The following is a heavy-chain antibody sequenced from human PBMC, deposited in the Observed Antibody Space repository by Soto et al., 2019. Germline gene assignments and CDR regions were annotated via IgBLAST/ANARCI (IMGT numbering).Heavy chain of an antibody. D-gene: IGHD3-3*01. J-gene: IGHJ5*02. CDR1: GGYFSANY. Sequence: QVQLRQWGAGLLKPSETLSLTCGISGGYFSANYWSWIRQSPGKGLEWLGEINHSGSTEYNPSLKSRVTISADSSKNQFSLTLTAVTAADTAVYYCATGGLFSSWGQGTLVTVSS. CDR2: INHSGST. CDR3: ATGGLFSS. V-gene: IGHV4-34*01.